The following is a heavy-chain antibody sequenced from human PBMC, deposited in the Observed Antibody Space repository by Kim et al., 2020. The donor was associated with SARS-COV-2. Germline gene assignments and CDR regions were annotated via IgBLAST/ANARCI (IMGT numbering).Heavy chain of an antibody. D-gene: IGHD3-22*01. CDR3: ARAVPAAGYYFDNSGYNPPGFDAFDI. Sequence: SETLSLTCTVSRGSVTSYYWSWIRQPPGKGLEWIGYMYFKGTTKYNPSLRSRVTFSLDTSKNQFSLKLTSVTAADTAVYYCARAVPAAGYYFDNSGYNPPGFDAFDIWAHGTMVTVSS. V-gene: IGHV4-59*02. CDR1: RGSVTSYY. CDR2: MYFKGTT. J-gene: IGHJ3*02.